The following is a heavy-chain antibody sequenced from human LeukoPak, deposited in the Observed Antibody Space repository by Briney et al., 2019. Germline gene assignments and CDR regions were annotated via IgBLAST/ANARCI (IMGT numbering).Heavy chain of an antibody. Sequence: GGSPRFSCAASGFSFSTHGMNWVRQAPGKGLEWVSGISGSGGSTYYADSVKGRFTISRDNSKNTLYLQMNSLRAEDTAVYYCAKDLGWIHFGYWGQGTLVTVSS. D-gene: IGHD5-18*01. V-gene: IGHV3-23*01. CDR1: GFSFSTHG. J-gene: IGHJ4*02. CDR2: ISGSGGST. CDR3: AKDLGWIHFGY.